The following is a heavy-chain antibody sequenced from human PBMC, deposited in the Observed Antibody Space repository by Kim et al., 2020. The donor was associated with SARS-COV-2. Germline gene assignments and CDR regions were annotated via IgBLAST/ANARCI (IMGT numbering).Heavy chain of an antibody. Sequence: GGSLRLSCAASGFTFSSYDMHWVRQATGKGLEWVSAIGTAGYTYYPGSVKGRFTISRENAKNSLYLQMNSLRAGDTAVYYCARDRGDYGMDVWGQGTTVTVSS. CDR1: GFTFSSYD. CDR2: IGTAGYT. CDR3: ARDRGDYGMDV. J-gene: IGHJ6*02. V-gene: IGHV3-13*01. D-gene: IGHD3-3*01.